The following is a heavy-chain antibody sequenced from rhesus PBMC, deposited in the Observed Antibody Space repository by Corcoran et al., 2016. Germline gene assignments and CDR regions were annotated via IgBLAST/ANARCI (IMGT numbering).Heavy chain of an antibody. V-gene: IGHV5S1*01. Sequence: EVQLVQSGAEVKRPGESLRISCKTSGYSFTSSWISRVRQMPRKGLEWMGSIYPGDSDTRYSPSFQGQVTISADKSISTTYLQWSSLKASDTATYYCAKRDSSGWSFIDYWGQGVLVTVSS. CDR3: AKRDSSGWSFIDY. CDR1: GYSFTSSW. J-gene: IGHJ4*01. CDR2: IYPGDSDT. D-gene: IGHD6S26*01.